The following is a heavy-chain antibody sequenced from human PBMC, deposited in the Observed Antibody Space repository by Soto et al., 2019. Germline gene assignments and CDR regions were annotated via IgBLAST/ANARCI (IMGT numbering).Heavy chain of an antibody. CDR1: GFTFSSYA. CDR2: ISGSGGST. J-gene: IGHJ4*02. CDR3: AKDYDGTMTYDY. Sequence: HPGGSLRLSCAASGFTFSSYAMSWVRQAPGKGLEWVSAISGSGGSTYYADSVKGRFTISRDNSKNTLYLQMNSLRAEDTAVSYCAKDYDGTMTYDYWGQGTLVTVSS. V-gene: IGHV3-23*01. D-gene: IGHD3-22*01.